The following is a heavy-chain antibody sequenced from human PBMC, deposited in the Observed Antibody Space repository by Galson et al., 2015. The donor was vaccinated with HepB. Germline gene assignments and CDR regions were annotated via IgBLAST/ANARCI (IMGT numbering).Heavy chain of an antibody. CDR2: IIPIFGTA. V-gene: IGHV1-69*13. J-gene: IGHJ6*03. D-gene: IGHD2-2*01. CDR3: ARKACSSTSCAGLYYYYYYKDV. Sequence: SVKVSCKASGGTFSSYAISWVRQAPGQGLEWMGGIIPIFGTANYAQKFQGRVTITADESTSTAYMELSSLRSEDTAVYYCARKACSSTSCAGLYYYYYYKDVWGNGTTVTVSS. CDR1: GGTFSSYA.